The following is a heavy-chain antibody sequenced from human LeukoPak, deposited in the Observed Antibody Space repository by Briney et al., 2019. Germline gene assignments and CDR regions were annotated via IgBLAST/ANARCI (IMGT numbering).Heavy chain of an antibody. D-gene: IGHD3-22*01. CDR2: INPNSGGT. CDR1: GYTFTHYY. J-gene: IGHJ4*02. CDR3: ARDRHYYDSSGYGY. V-gene: IGHV1-2*02. Sequence: ASVKVSCKASGYTFTHYYMHWVRQPPAHGLEWMGWINPNSGGTNYAQKFEPRVTMTRDTYISTAYMQLSRLRSDDTAVYCGARDRHYYDSSGYGYWGQGTLVTVSP.